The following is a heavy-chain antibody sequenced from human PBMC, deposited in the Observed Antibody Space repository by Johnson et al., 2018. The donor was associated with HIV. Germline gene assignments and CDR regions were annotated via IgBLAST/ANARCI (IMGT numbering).Heavy chain of an antibody. J-gene: IGHJ3*02. CDR2: ISYDGSNK. V-gene: IGHV3-30-3*01. Sequence: QVQLVESGGGVVQPGRSLRLSCAASGFTFSSYAMHWVRQAPGKGLEWVAVISYDGSNKYYADSVKGRFTISRDNSKNTLYLQMNSLRAEDTAVYYCARPGGDYSAFDIRGQGTMVTVSS. CDR1: GFTFSSYA. CDR3: ARPGGDYSAFDI. D-gene: IGHD4-17*01.